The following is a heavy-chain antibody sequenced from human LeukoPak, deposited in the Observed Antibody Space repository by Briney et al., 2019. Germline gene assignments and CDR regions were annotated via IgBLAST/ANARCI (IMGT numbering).Heavy chain of an antibody. Sequence: GGSLRLSCAASGFTFDDYGMSWVCQAPGKGPEWISFIKTKTFGGTTEYAASVKGRFTISRDDSTGIAYLQMDSLKPDDTAVYYCSRGVIVGAAYFDYWGQGTLVTVSS. J-gene: IGHJ4*02. CDR1: GFTFDDYG. CDR2: IKTKTFGGTT. D-gene: IGHD1-26*01. CDR3: SRGVIVGAAYFDY. V-gene: IGHV3-49*04.